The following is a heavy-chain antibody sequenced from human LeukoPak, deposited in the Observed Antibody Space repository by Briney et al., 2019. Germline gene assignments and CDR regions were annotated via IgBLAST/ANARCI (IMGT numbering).Heavy chain of an antibody. CDR3: ARDRYGDGFAHFDY. D-gene: IGHD4-17*01. V-gene: IGHV1-2*02. J-gene: IGHJ4*02. CDR2: IIPNGDT. Sequence: ASVKVSCKASGYTFTGYYMHWVRQAPGQGLEWMGWIIPNGDTNYPQKFQGRVAITRDTSVSTAYMDLSRLTSDDTAVYYCARDRYGDGFAHFDYWGQGALVTVSS. CDR1: GYTFTGYY.